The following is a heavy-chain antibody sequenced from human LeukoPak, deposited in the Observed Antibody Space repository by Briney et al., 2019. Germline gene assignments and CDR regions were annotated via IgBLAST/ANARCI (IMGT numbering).Heavy chain of an antibody. CDR3: AKDFDY. CDR1: GFTFDDYA. CDR2: ISWNSGSI. J-gene: IGHJ4*02. Sequence: GGSLRLSCAASGFTFDDYAMHWVRQAPGKGLEWVSGISWNSGSIGYADSVKGRFTISRDNAKNSLYLQMNSLRAEDTALYCCAKDFDYWGQGTLVTVSS. V-gene: IGHV3-9*01.